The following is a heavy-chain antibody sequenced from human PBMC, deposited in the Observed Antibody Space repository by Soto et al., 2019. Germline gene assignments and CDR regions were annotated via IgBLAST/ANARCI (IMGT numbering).Heavy chain of an antibody. V-gene: IGHV4-59*01. J-gene: IGHJ4*02. D-gene: IGHD4-17*01. CDR1: GGSISSYY. Sequence: SETLSLTCTVSGGSISSYYWSWIRQPPGKGLEWIGYIYYSGSTNYNPSLKSRVTISVDTSKNQFSLKLSSVTAADTAVYYCARDVPDLDGDYPNYYFDDWGQGTLVTVSS. CDR2: IYYSGST. CDR3: ARDVPDLDGDYPNYYFDD.